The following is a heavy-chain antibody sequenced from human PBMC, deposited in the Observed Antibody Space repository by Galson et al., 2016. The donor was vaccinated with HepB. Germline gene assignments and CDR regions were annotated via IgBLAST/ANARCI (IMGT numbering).Heavy chain of an antibody. CDR2: VTGSGGTT. J-gene: IGHJ4*02. CDR1: GFTFSSYA. Sequence: SLRLSCAASGFTFSSYAMNWVRQAPGKGLEWVSAVTGSGGTTFFADSVKGRFTISRDNSKNTLYLQMNSLRAEDTAIYYCAGIGARLIWGQGTLVTVSS. V-gene: IGHV3-23*01. D-gene: IGHD6-6*01. CDR3: AGIGARLI.